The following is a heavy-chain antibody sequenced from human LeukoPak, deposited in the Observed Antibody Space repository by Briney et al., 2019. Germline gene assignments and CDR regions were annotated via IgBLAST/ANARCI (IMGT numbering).Heavy chain of an antibody. D-gene: IGHD1-26*01. CDR3: ASQSGNDAFDI. CDR1: GYTFTTFG. CDR2: INPNSGGT. V-gene: IGHV1-2*02. Sequence: ASVKVSCKTSGYTFTTFGTTWVRQAPGQGLEWMGWINPNSGGTNYAQKFQGRVTMTRDTSISTAYMELSRLRPDDTAVYYCASQSGNDAFDIWGQGTMVTVSS. J-gene: IGHJ3*02.